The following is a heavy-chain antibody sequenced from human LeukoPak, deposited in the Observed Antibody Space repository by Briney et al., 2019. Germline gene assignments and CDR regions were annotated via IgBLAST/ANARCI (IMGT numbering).Heavy chain of an antibody. D-gene: IGHD5-12*01. V-gene: IGHV4-38-2*02. CDR2: IYHSGST. J-gene: IGHJ4*02. CDR1: GYSISSGYY. Sequence: PSETLSLTCTVSGYSISSGYYWGWIRQPPGKGLEWTGSIYHSGSTYYNPSLKSRVTISVDTSKNQFSLKLSSVTAADTAVYYCARNSGYGLGTSYYFDYWGQGTLVTVSS. CDR3: ARNSGYGLGTSYYFDY.